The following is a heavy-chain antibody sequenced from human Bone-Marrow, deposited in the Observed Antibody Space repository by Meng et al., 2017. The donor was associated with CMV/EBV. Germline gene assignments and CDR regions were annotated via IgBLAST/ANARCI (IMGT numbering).Heavy chain of an antibody. CDR2: INPSGGST. V-gene: IGHV1-46*01. D-gene: IGHD6-19*01. CDR1: GYTFTTYY. J-gene: IGHJ4*02. Sequence: ASVKVSCKASGYTFTTYYMHWVRQAPGQGLEWMGIINPSGGSTSYAQKFQGRVTLTRDTSTSTVYMKLSSLRSEDTAVYYCARAIAVAGTGGFYDYWGQGPLVTVSS. CDR3: ARAIAVAGTGGFYDY.